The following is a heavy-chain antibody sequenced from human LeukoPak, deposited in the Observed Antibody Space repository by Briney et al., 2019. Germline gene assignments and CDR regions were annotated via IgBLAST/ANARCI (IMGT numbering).Heavy chain of an antibody. D-gene: IGHD3-16*01. CDR1: GGSFSGYY. V-gene: IGHV4-34*01. CDR2: INHSGST. Sequence: SETLSLTCAVYGGSFSGYYWSWIRQPPGKGLEWIGEINHSGSTNYNPSLKSRVTISVDTSKNQFSLKLSSVTAADTAVYYCATIYEDAFDIWGQGTMVTVSS. J-gene: IGHJ3*02. CDR3: ATIYEDAFDI.